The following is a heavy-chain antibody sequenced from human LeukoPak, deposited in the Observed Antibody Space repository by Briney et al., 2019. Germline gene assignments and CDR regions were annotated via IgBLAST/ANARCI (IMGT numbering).Heavy chain of an antibody. J-gene: IGHJ3*02. D-gene: IGHD2-2*01. CDR2: IYHSGST. CDR1: GGSISSGGYY. V-gene: IGHV4-30-2*01. CDR3: AREPVVPAARGGGAFDI. Sequence: PSQTLSLTCTVSGGSISSGGYYWSWIRQPPGKGLEWIGYIYHSGSTYYNPSLKSRVTISVDRSKNQFSLKLSSVTAADTAVYYCAREPVVPAARGGGAFDIWGQGTMVTVSS.